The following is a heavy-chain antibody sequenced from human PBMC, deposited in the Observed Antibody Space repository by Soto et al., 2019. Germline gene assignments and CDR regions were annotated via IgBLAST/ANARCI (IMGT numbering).Heavy chain of an antibody. J-gene: IGHJ6*02. V-gene: IGHV3-23*01. Sequence: EVQLLESGGGLVQPGGSLSLSCAASGFTFSSYAMSWVRQAPGKGLEWVSAISGSGASTYYADSVKGRFTISRDNSKNKLYLKMNSLRAEDTAVYYCAKEMYYYGSGSYNGYGMDVWGQGTTVTVSS. CDR3: AKEMYYYGSGSYNGYGMDV. CDR2: ISGSGAST. CDR1: GFTFSSYA. D-gene: IGHD3-10*01.